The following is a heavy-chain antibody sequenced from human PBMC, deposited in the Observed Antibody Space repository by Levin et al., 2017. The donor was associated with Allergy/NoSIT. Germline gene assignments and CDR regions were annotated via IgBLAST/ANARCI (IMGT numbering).Heavy chain of an antibody. V-gene: IGHV4-59*01. CDR3: ARVSDAEGKNSSPNHFDY. J-gene: IGHJ4*02. Sequence: SETLSLTCTVSGGSISSYYWSWIRQPPGKGLEWIGYIYYSGSTNYNPSLKSRVTISVDTSKNQFSLKLSSVTAADTAVYYCARVSDAEGKNSSPNHFDYWGQGTLVTVSS. D-gene: IGHD6-13*01. CDR2: IYYSGST. CDR1: GGSISSYY.